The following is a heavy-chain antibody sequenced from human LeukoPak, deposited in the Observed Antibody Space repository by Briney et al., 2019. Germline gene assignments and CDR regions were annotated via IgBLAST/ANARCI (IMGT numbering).Heavy chain of an antibody. Sequence: GGSLRLSCAASGFTFSSYSMNWVRQAPGKGLEWVSSISSSSSYIYYADSVKGRFTISRDNAKNSLYLQMNSLRAEDTAVYYCATAAVRGYCSGGSCQLDYWGQGTLVTVSS. CDR3: ATAAVRGYCSGGSCQLDY. CDR2: ISSSSSYI. V-gene: IGHV3-21*01. CDR1: GFTFSSYS. J-gene: IGHJ4*02. D-gene: IGHD2-15*01.